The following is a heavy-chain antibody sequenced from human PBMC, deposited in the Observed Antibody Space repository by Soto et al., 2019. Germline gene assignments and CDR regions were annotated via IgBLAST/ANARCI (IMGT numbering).Heavy chain of an antibody. CDR1: GFTFRANA. D-gene: IGHD6-19*01. CDR3: AKGGRQWLVTSDFNY. CDR2: VSHDGRNT. J-gene: IGHJ4*02. V-gene: IGHV3-30*18. Sequence: VQLVESGGGVVQPGRSLRLSCAASGFTFRANARHWVRQAPGKGLEWVAVVSHDGRNTHYADSVKGRFTISRDSSKNTVSLEMTSLRAEDTAVYYCAKGGRQWLVTSDFNYWGQGALVTVSS.